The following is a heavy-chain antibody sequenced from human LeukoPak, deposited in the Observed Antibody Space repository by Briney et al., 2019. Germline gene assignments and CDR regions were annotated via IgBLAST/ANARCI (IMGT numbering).Heavy chain of an antibody. D-gene: IGHD3-22*01. CDR2: IYYSGST. CDR3: ARDRGTYYYDSSGYYGAFDI. CDR1: GGPISSGGYY. Sequence: PSQTLSLTCTVSGGPISSGGYYWSWIRQHPGKGLEWIGYIYYSGSTYYNPSLKSRVTISVDTSKNRFSLKLSSVTAADTAVYYCARDRGTYYYDSSGYYGAFDIWGQGTMVTVSS. J-gene: IGHJ3*02. V-gene: IGHV4-31*03.